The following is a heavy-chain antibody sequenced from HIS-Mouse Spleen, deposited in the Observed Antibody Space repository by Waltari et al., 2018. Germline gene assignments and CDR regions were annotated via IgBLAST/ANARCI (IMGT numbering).Heavy chain of an antibody. Sequence: QVQLQESGPGLVKPSETLSLTCTVSGSSISLGSYWGWPRQPPGKGLEWIGSIYHSGSTYYNPSLKSRVTISVDTSKNQFSLKLSSVTAADTAVYYCARALEYSSSWYYYYYGMDVWGQGPRSPSP. CDR2: IYHSGST. V-gene: IGHV4-38-2*02. J-gene: IGHJ6*02. CDR3: ARALEYSSSWYYYYYGMDV. D-gene: IGHD6-13*01. CDR1: GSSISLGSY.